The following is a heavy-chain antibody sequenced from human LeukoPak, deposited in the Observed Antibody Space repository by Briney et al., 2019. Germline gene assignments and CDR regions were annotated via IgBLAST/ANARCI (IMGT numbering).Heavy chain of an antibody. D-gene: IGHD2-2*01. CDR1: GFTFSSYD. J-gene: IGHJ4*02. CDR3: AKGDIVVLPAAKDEFGFDY. V-gene: IGHV3-23*01. CDR2: ISGSGGST. Sequence: PGGSLCLSCAASGFTFSSYDLSWVRQAPGKGLEWVSAISGSGGSTYYAYPVRGRFTIFRDNTKHLPYLQMRSLRAEAADVYCCAKGDIVVLPAAKDEFGFDYWGQVTLVTVSS.